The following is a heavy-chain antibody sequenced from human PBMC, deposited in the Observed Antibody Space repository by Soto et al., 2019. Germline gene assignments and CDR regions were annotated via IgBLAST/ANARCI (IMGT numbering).Heavy chain of an antibody. D-gene: IGHD2-15*01. J-gene: IGHJ6*03. CDR1: GYSFTSFY. CDR3: ARHGYCSGANCYGHHYHYMDL. CDR2: IYPGDSDT. V-gene: IGHV5-51*01. Sequence: PGESLKISCKASGYSFTSFYIGWVRQMPGKGLEWMGIIYPGDSDTTYSPSFQGQVTISADKSISTAYLQWSSLKASDTAIYYCARHGYCSGANCYGHHYHYMDLWGKGTTVTVSS.